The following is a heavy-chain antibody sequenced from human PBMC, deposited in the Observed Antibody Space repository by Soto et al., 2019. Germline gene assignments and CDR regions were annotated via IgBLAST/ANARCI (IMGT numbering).Heavy chain of an antibody. V-gene: IGHV3-74*01. J-gene: IGHJ6*04. Sequence: EVQLVESGGGLVQPGGSLRLSCAASGFTFSGRSMHWVRQAPGKGLVWVSGIDNAGTDSTYADSVKGRFTSSRDNAKNTLYLQMNRLRVEDTAVYYCARGWFGPDVWGKGNTVTVSS. CDR3: ARGWFGPDV. D-gene: IGHD3-10*01. CDR1: GFTFSGRS. CDR2: IDNAGTDS.